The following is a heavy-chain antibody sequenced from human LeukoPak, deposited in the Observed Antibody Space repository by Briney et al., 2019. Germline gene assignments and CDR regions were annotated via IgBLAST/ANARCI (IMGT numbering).Heavy chain of an antibody. D-gene: IGHD3-10*01. CDR3: TYGSGSYYNKRDDAFDI. V-gene: IGHV3-33*01. Sequence: GGSLRLSCAASGFTFSSYGMHWVRQAPGKGLEWVAVIWYDGSNKYYADSVKGRFTISRDNSKNTLYLQMNSLRAEDTAVYYCTYGSGSYYNKRDDAFDIWGQGTMVTVSS. J-gene: IGHJ3*02. CDR2: IWYDGSNK. CDR1: GFTFSSYG.